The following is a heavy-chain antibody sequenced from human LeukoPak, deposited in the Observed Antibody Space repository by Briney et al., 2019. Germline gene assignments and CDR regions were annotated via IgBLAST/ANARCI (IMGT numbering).Heavy chain of an antibody. Sequence: PGGSLRLSCAASGFNFNNYALTWVRQAPGRGLEWVSSISGAGTYYADSVKGRFVISRDNYKNMLYLQMSRLRAEDTAVYYCARDPNGNYVGAFDFQRWGQGTLVTVSS. J-gene: IGHJ1*01. CDR3: ARDPNGNYVGAFDFQR. CDR2: ISGAGT. D-gene: IGHD4-17*01. V-gene: IGHV3-23*01. CDR1: GFNFNNYA.